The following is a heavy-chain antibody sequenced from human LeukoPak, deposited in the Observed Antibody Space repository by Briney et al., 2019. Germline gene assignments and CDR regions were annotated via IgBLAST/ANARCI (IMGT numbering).Heavy chain of an antibody. CDR2: IIPIFGTA. J-gene: IGHJ6*02. CDR3: AITRAVAGRYYYYYYGMDV. CDR1: GGTFSSYA. V-gene: IGHV1-69*01. D-gene: IGHD6-19*01. Sequence: SVKVSCKASGGTFSSYAISWVRQAPGQGLEWMGGIIPIFGTANYAQKFQGRVTITADESTSTAYMELSSLRSEDTAVYYCAITRAVAGRYYYYYYGMDVWGQGTTVTVSS.